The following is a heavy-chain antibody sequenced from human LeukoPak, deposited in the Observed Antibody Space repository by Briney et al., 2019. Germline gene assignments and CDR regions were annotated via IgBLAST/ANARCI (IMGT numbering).Heavy chain of an antibody. Sequence: SETLSLTCTVSGGSISSYYWSWIRQPPGKGLEWIGYIYYSGSTNYNPSLKSRVTISVDTSKNQFSLTLKSVTAADTAVYYCAAGRGYTWNYSGQGTLVTVSS. CDR1: GGSISSYY. J-gene: IGHJ4*02. CDR2: IYYSGST. D-gene: IGHD5-24*01. V-gene: IGHV4-59*12. CDR3: AAGRGYTWNY.